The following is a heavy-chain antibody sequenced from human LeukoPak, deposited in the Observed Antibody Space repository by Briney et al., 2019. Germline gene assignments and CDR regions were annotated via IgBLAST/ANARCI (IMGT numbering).Heavy chain of an antibody. J-gene: IGHJ6*03. CDR2: IIPIFGTA. CDR3: ASRYCSSTSCPTSYYYYYYYMDV. CDR1: GGTFSSYA. Sequence: SVKVSCKASGGTFSSYAISWVRQAPGQGLEWMGGIIPIFGTANYAQKFQGRVTITADESTSTAYMELSSLRSEDTAVYYCASRYCSSTSCPTSYYYYYYYMDVWGKGTAVTVSS. V-gene: IGHV1-69*01. D-gene: IGHD2-2*01.